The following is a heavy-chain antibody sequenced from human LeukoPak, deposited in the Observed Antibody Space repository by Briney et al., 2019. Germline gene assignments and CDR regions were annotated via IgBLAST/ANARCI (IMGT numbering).Heavy chain of an antibody. J-gene: IGHJ4*02. Sequence: GGSLRLSCAASGFTFSSYGMSWVRQAPGKGLEWVSGIIGGAGGTYYADSVKGRFTISRDNAKNTLYLQMNSLRAEDTAVYYCAHGSMYQLDYWGQRTLVTVSS. CDR2: IIGGAGGT. V-gene: IGHV3-23*01. CDR1: GFTFSSYG. D-gene: IGHD2-2*01. CDR3: AHGSMYQLDY.